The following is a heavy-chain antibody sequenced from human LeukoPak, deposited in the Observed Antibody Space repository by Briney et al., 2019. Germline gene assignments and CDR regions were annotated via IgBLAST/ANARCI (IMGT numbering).Heavy chain of an antibody. Sequence: GGSLRLSCAASGFTFSSYSMNWVRQALGKGLEWVSYISSSSSTIYYADSVKGRFTISRDNAKNSLYLQMNSLRAEDTAVYYCARSDVAKYYYDSSGFDYWGQGTLVTVSS. V-gene: IGHV3-48*04. D-gene: IGHD3-22*01. CDR2: ISSSSSTI. CDR3: ARSDVAKYYYDSSGFDY. CDR1: GFTFSSYS. J-gene: IGHJ4*02.